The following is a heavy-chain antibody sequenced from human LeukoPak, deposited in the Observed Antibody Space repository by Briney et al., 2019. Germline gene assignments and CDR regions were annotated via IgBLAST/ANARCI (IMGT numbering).Heavy chain of an antibody. J-gene: IGHJ4*02. CDR3: ARDLRYYYDSSGPVVDC. V-gene: IGHV3-21*01. Sequence: GGSLRLSCAASGFTFSSYSMNWVRQAPGKGLEWVSSISSSSSYIYYADSVKGRFTISRDNAKNSLYLQMNSLRAEDTAVYYCARDLRYYYDSSGPVVDCWGQGTLVTASS. CDR1: GFTFSSYS. CDR2: ISSSSSYI. D-gene: IGHD3-22*01.